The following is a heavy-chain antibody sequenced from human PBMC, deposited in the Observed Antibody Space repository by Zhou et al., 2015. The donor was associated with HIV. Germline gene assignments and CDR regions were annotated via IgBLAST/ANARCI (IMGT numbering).Heavy chain of an antibody. CDR1: GGTFSSYA. CDR3: ARGLYGLGELSTKGGPFDY. CDR2: IIPIFGTA. Sequence: QVQLVQSGAEVKKPGSSVKVSCKASGGTFSSYAISWVRQAPGQGLEWMGGIIPIFGTANYAQKFQGRVTITADESTSTAYMELSSLRSEDTAVYYCARGLYGLGELSTKGGPFDYVGPGNPGPPSPQ. D-gene: IGHD3-16*02. V-gene: IGHV1-69*01. J-gene: IGHJ4*02.